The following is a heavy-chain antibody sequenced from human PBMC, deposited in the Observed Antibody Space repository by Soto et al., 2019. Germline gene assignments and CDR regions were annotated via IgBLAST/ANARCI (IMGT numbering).Heavy chain of an antibody. Sequence: GESLKISGKGAGYSFTGYWIAGGGQMPGKGLEWMAIINPGDSDTRYSPSFQGQATMPADKSLNTAYLQCSSLKASDTAMYYCARPDSTGWYDHWGQGTLVTVSS. CDR2: INPGDSDT. D-gene: IGHD6-19*01. CDR1: GYSFTGYW. V-gene: IGHV5-51*01. CDR3: ARPDSTGWYDH. J-gene: IGHJ5*02.